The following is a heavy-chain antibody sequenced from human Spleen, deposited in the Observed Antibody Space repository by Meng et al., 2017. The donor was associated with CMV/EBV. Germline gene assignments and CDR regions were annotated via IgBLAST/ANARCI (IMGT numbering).Heavy chain of an antibody. V-gene: IGHV3-23*03. CDR3: AKAIEARPAGHFDY. Sequence: GESLKISCAASGFTFASYVMSWVRQAPGKGLEWVSVVYSGGSSSKYAESVKGRFTISRDNSKNMLYLEMNSLRAEDTALYYCAKAIEARPAGHFDYWGQGTLVTVSS. CDR1: GFTFASYV. J-gene: IGHJ4*02. CDR2: VYSGGSSS. D-gene: IGHD6-6*01.